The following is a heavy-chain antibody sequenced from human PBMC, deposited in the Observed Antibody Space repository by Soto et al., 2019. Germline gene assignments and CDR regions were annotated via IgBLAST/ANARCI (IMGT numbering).Heavy chain of an antibody. CDR1: GFTFSSYA. V-gene: IGHV3-30-3*01. Sequence: QVQLVESGGGVVQPGRSLRLSCAASGFTFSSYAMHWVRQAPGKGLEWVAVILYDGSNKYYADSVKGRFTISRDNSKNTLYLQMNSLKTEDTAVYYCTTRLYYSDSSGHPRDFDYWGQGTLVTVSS. J-gene: IGHJ4*02. CDR2: ILYDGSNK. D-gene: IGHD3-22*01. CDR3: TTRLYYSDSSGHPRDFDY.